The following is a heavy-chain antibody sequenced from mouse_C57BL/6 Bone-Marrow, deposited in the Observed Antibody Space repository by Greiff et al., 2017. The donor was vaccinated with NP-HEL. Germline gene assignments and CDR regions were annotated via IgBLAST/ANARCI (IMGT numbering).Heavy chain of an antibody. CDR2: IYPGSGNT. V-gene: IGHV1-76*01. CDR3: ARVAYPFAY. J-gene: IGHJ3*01. Sequence: LEESGAELVRPGASVKLSCKASGYTFTDYYINWVKQRPGQGLEWIARIYPGSGNTYYNEKFKGKATLTAEKSSSTAYMQLSSLTSEDSAVYFCARVAYPFAYWGQGTLVTVSA. CDR1: GYTFTDYY. D-gene: IGHD2-10*01.